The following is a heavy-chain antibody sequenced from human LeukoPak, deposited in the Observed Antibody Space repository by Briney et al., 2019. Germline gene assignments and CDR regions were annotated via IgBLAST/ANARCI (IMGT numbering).Heavy chain of an antibody. D-gene: IGHD1-26*01. CDR1: GGSISSSSYY. J-gene: IGHJ4*02. CDR3: AREKWELYHYFDY. V-gene: IGHV4-39*07. CDR2: IYYSGST. Sequence: PSETLSLTCTVSGGSISSSSYYWDWIRQPPGKGLEWIGSIYYSGSTYYNPSLKSRVTISVDTSKNQFSLKLSSVTAADTAVYYCAREKWELYHYFDYWGQGTLVTVSS.